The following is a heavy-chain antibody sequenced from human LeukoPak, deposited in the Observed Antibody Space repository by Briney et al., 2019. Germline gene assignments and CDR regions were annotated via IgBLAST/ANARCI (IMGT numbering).Heavy chain of an antibody. CDR1: GFTFSSYA. D-gene: IGHD5-18*01. Sequence: GGSLRLSCAASGFTFSSYAMSWVRQAPGKGLEWVSAISGSGGSTYYADSVKGRFTISRDNSKNTLYLQMNSLRAEDTAVYYCAGRPTGYSSGYIHWGQGTLVTVSS. CDR2: ISGSGGST. CDR3: AGRPTGYSSGYIH. J-gene: IGHJ4*02. V-gene: IGHV3-23*01.